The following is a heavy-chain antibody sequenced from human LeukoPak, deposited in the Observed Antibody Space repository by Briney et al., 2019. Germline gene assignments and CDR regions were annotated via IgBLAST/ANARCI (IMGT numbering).Heavy chain of an antibody. CDR1: GFTFSSYE. Sequence: PGGSLTLSCRAWGFTFSSYEMKWLRQAPGKGLEWVSYISSSGSTIYYADSVKGRFTISRDNAKNSLYLQMNSLRAEDTAVYYCVRDRTENYYVSSCTDALDIWGQGTMVTVSS. D-gene: IGHD3-22*01. V-gene: IGHV3-48*03. CDR2: ISSSGSTI. J-gene: IGHJ3*02. CDR3: VRDRTENYYVSSCTDALDI.